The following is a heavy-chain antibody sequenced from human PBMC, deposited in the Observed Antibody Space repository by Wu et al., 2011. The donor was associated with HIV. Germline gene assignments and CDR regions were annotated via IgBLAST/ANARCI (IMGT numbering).Heavy chain of an antibody. J-gene: IGHJ6*03. CDR2: IIPSIGIT. V-gene: IGHV1-69*04. CDR3: ARAYDLWSGSGYYYYMDV. D-gene: IGHD3-3*01. Sequence: QVQLVQSGAEVKKPGSSVKVSCKASGAIFGNYPITWVRQAPGQGLEWMGRIIPSIGITHYAQKFQGRVTISADKSTSTAYIEVSSLRSEDTAVYFCARAYDLWSGSGYYYYMDVWGKGPRSASP. CDR1: GAIFGNYP.